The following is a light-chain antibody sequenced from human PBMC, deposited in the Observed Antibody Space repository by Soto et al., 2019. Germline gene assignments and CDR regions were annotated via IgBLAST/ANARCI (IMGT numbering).Light chain of an antibody. V-gene: IGKV3-20*01. CDR1: QSVGTN. CDR3: QQYGSSPRT. Sequence: EIVMTQSPVILSVSPGERATLSCRASQSVGTNLAWYQQKPGQAPTLLIYGASIRAAGIPDRFSGSGSGTDFTLTIRRLEPDDFAVYYCQQYGSSPRTFGQGTKVDNK. CDR2: GAS. J-gene: IGKJ1*01.